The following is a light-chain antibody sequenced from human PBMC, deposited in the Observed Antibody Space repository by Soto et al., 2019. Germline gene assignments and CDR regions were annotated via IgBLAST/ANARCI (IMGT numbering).Light chain of an antibody. Sequence: QSALTQPASASGSPGQSITISCTGTSSDVGGYNYVSWYQHHPGKAPKLIIYDVSNRPSGVSDPFSGSKSGNTASLTISGLPADEEADYSYSYYSSNDARLRGFGTGTKVTVL. CDR1: SSDVGGYNY. V-gene: IGLV2-14*03. CDR3: SYYSSNDARLRG. CDR2: DVS. J-gene: IGLJ1*01.